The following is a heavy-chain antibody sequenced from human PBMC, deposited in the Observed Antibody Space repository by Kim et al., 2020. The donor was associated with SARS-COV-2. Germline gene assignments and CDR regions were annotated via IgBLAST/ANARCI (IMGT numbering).Heavy chain of an antibody. Sequence: SYTSYADSAKGRFTISRDNAESSLLLQVNSLGVEDTGVYYCAGCEGYGMDVWGQGTTVTVSS. V-gene: IGHV3-21*01. CDR2: SYT. CDR3: AGCEGYGMDV. J-gene: IGHJ6*02.